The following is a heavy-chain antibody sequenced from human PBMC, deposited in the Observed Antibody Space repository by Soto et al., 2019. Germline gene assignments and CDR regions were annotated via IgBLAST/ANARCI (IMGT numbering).Heavy chain of an antibody. Sequence: SETLYLTCSVSDDSINSDKYCWGWLSQPPGKGREWIGSIYYRGNDNYNPSLKSRVTISVDTSKNQFSLKLSSVTAADTAVYYCARHYKSTVTQLSSHHYYFDYWGQGTLVTVSS. J-gene: IGHJ4*02. CDR2: IYYRGND. CDR3: ARHYKSTVTQLSSHHYYFDY. D-gene: IGHD4-17*01. V-gene: IGHV4-39*01. CDR1: DDSINSDKYC.